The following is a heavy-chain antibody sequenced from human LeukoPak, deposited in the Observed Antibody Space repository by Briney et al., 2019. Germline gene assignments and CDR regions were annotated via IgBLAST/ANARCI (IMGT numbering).Heavy chain of an antibody. Sequence: SETLSLTCTVSGGSINYYYWMWIRQPPGKGLEWIGYIYYSGGTHYNPSLKSRVTMLVDTSKNQFSLKLTAVTAADTAVYYCARETPGAGRFDYWGQGSLVTVSS. V-gene: IGHV4-59*01. D-gene: IGHD7-27*01. CDR2: IYYSGGT. CDR1: GGSINYYY. CDR3: ARETPGAGRFDY. J-gene: IGHJ4*02.